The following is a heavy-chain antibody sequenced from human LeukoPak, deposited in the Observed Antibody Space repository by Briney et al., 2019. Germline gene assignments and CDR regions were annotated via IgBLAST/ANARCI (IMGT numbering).Heavy chain of an antibody. CDR2: IKQDGSEK. J-gene: IGHJ6*02. D-gene: IGHD2-15*01. Sequence: GGSLRLSCAASGFTFSSYWMSCVRQAPGKGLEWVANIKQDGSEKYYVDSVKGRFTISRDNAKNSLYLQMNSLRAEDTAVYYCARWGYCSGGSCYLMPYYYYGMDVWGQGTTVTVSS. CDR3: ARWGYCSGGSCYLMPYYYYGMDV. V-gene: IGHV3-7*01. CDR1: GFTFSSYW.